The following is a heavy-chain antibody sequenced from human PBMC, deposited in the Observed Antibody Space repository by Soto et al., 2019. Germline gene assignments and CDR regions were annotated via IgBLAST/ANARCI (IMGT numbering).Heavy chain of an antibody. D-gene: IGHD3-10*01. J-gene: IGHJ4*02. V-gene: IGHV4-59*08. CDR3: ARGEVGKYYFDY. CDR2: IYYIGST. Sequence: PSETLSLTCTVSGGSISSYYWSWIRQPPGKGLEWIGYIYYIGSTNYTPSLKSRVTISVYTSKNQFSLKLSSVTAADTAVYYCARGEVGKYYFDYWGQGTLVTVSS. CDR1: GGSISSYY.